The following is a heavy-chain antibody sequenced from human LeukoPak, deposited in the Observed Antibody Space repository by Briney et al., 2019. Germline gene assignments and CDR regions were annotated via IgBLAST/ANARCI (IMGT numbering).Heavy chain of an antibody. Sequence: PGGSLRLSCAASGFTVSSNYINWVRQAPGKGLEGVSVFYSGGHTYYGDSVRGRFTISRDNSKNTLYLQINSLRAEDTAVYYCARDHGRNWFDRWGQGTLVTVSS. CDR1: GFTVSSNY. CDR2: FYSGGHT. CDR3: ARDHGRNWFDR. J-gene: IGHJ5*02. V-gene: IGHV3-66*01.